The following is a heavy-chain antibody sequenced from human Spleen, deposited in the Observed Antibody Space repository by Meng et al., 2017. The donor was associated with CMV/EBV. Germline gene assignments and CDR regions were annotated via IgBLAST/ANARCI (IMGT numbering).Heavy chain of an antibody. V-gene: IGHV4-30-4*08. CDR3: ARASYCSSTSCYTEGSPYFDY. J-gene: IGHJ4*02. CDR1: DYY. CDR2: IYYSGST. D-gene: IGHD2-2*02. Sequence: DYYWSWIRQPPGKGLEWIGYIYYSGSTYYNPSLKSRVTISVDTSKNQFSLKLSSVTAADTAVYYCARASYCSSTSCYTEGSPYFDYWGQGTLVTVSS.